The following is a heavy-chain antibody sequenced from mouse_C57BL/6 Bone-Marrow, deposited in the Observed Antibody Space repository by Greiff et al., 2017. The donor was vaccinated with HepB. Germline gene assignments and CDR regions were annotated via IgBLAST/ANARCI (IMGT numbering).Heavy chain of an antibody. CDR1: GFTFSSYG. J-gene: IGHJ4*01. D-gene: IGHD2-2*01. CDR2: ISSGGSYT. V-gene: IGHV5-6*01. CDR3: ARPMVTYAMDY. Sequence: EVHLVESGGDLVKPGGSLKLSCAASGFTFSSYGMSWVRQTPDKRLEWVATISSGGSYTYYPDSVKGRFTISRDNAKNTLYLQMSSLKSEDTAMYYCARPMVTYAMDYWGQGTSVTVSS.